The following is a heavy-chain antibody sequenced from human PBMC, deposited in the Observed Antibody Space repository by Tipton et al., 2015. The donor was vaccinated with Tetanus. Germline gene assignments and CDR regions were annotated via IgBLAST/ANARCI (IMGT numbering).Heavy chain of an antibody. CDR2: SWYDGTDK. CDR3: ARAADCRGGSCFSGGFDN. V-gene: IGHV3-33*01. CDR1: GFIFSSYG. Sequence: SLRLSCAASGFIFSSYGIHWVRQAPGKGLEWVAVSWYDGTDKYYADSVKGRFTISRDNSKNTLYLQMNSLRDEDTAVYYYARAADCRGGSCFSGGFDNWGQGTQVAGSS. J-gene: IGHJ4*02. D-gene: IGHD2-15*01.